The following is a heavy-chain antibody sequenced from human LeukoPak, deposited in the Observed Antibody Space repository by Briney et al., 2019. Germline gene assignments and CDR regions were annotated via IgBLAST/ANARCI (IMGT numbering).Heavy chain of an antibody. J-gene: IGHJ4*02. CDR2: ISYDGSNK. CDR3: ARGSDSGSLDY. Sequence: GGSLRLSCAASGFTFSSYAMHWVRQAPGKGLEWVAVISYDGSNKYYADSVKGRFTISRDNSKNTLYLQMNSLRAEDTAVYYCARGSDSGSLDYWGQGTLVTVSS. V-gene: IGHV3-30*04. D-gene: IGHD1-26*01. CDR1: GFTFSSYA.